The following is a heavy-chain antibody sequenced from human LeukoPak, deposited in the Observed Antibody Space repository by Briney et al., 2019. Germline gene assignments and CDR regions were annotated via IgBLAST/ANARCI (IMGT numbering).Heavy chain of an antibody. V-gene: IGHV4-34*01. CDR3: ARGYVVVTAMYDY. Sequence: PSETLSLTCAVYGGSFSGYYWSWIRQPPGKGLEWIGEINHSGSTNYNPSLKSRVTISVDTSKNQFSLKLSSVTAADTAVYYCARGYVVVTAMYDYWGQGTLVTVSS. J-gene: IGHJ4*02. CDR2: INHSGST. D-gene: IGHD2-21*02. CDR1: GGSFSGYY.